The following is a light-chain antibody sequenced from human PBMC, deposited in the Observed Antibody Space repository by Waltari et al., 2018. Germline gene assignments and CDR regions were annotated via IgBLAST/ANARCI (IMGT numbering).Light chain of an antibody. V-gene: IGLV1-44*01. CDR2: SNN. CDR3: AAWDGSLNVWV. J-gene: IGLJ3*02. CDR1: SSNIGSNT. Sequence: QSVLTQPPSASGTPGQRVTISCRGSSSNIGSNTVNWYQQLPGTAPKLLIYSNNQRPPGVPDRFLGSKSGTSASLAISGLQSEDEADYYCAAWDGSLNVWVFGGGTKLTVL.